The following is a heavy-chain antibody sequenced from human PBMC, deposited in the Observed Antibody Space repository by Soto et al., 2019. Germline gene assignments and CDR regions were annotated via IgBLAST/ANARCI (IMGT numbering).Heavy chain of an antibody. Sequence: EVQLVEFGGDLVPPGRSLRLSCAASGFIFDDYAMHWVRQVPRKGLEWVSGINWNGGTTRYADSVEGRFTISRDNAKNSLNLQMNSLRMEDTAHYYFVKGGSAALIAVAGTGHYFDSWGQGTQVTVSS. D-gene: IGHD6-19*01. J-gene: IGHJ5*01. CDR2: INWNGGTT. CDR3: VKGGSAALIAVAGTGHYFDS. V-gene: IGHV3-9*01. CDR1: GFIFDDYA.